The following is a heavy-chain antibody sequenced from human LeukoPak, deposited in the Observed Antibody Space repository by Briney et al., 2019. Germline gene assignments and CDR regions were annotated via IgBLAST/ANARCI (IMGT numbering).Heavy chain of an antibody. CDR2: INPNSGGT. J-gene: IGHJ4*01. V-gene: IGHV1-2*02. CDR1: GYTFTGYY. Sequence: ASVQVSCKASGYTFTGYYMHWVRQAPGQGLEWMAWINPNSGGTNYAQKFQGRVTMTRDTSISTAYMELSRLRSDDTAVYYCARVFGDDYYGSGGYYTLDYWGQEPWSPSPQ. D-gene: IGHD3-10*01. CDR3: ARVFGDDYYGSGGYYTLDY.